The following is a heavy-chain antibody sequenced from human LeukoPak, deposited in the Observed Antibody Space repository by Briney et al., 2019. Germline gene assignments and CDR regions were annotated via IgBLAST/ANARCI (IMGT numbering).Heavy chain of an antibody. D-gene: IGHD2-15*01. V-gene: IGHV4-31*03. CDR3: ARLVAYRDRLFDY. CDR1: GGSISSGGYY. J-gene: IGHJ4*02. Sequence: PSETLSLTCTVSGGSISSGGYYWSWIRQHPGKGLEWIGYIYYSGSTYYNPSLKSRVTISVDTSKNQFSLKLSSVPAADTAVYYCARLVAYRDRLFDYWGQGTLVTVSS. CDR2: IYYSGST.